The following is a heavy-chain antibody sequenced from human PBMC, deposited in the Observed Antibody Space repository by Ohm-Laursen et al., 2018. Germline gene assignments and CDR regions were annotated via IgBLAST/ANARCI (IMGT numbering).Heavy chain of an antibody. CDR2: IYYSGST. V-gene: IGHV4-61*01. J-gene: IGHJ6*02. CDR3: ERGHRTYYYGSGRSPGMDV. Sequence: SETLSLTCTVSGGSVSSGSYYWSWIRQPPGKGLEWIRYIYYSGSTNYNPSLKSRVTISVDTSKNQFSLKLSSVTAADTAVYYCERGHRTYYYGSGRSPGMDVWGQGTTVTVSS. CDR1: GGSVSSGSYY. D-gene: IGHD3-10*01.